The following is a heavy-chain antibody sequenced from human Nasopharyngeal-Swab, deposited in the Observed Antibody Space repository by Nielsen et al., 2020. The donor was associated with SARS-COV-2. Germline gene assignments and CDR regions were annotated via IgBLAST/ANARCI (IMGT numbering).Heavy chain of an antibody. V-gene: IGHV3-11*05. CDR2: ISSSSSYT. J-gene: IGHJ4*02. Sequence: GESLKISCAASGFTFSDYYMSWIRQAPGKGPEWVSYISSSSSYTNYADSVKGRFTISRDNAKNSLYLQMNSLRAEDTAVYYCARDKDGFDYWGQGTLVTVSS. CDR1: GFTFSDYY. CDR3: ARDKDGFDY.